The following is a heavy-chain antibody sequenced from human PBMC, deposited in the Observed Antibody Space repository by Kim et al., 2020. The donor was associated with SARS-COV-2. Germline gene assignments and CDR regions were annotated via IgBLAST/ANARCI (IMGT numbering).Heavy chain of an antibody. CDR3: ARDRGGSGSYYPFDY. J-gene: IGHJ4*02. Sequence: SETLSLTCTVSGGSISSGGYYWSWIRQHPGKGLEWIGYIYYSGSTYYNPSLKSRVTISVDTSKNQFSLKLSSVTAADTAVYYCARDRGGSGSYYPFDYWGQGTLVTVSS. CDR1: GGSISSGGYY. V-gene: IGHV4-31*03. CDR2: IYYSGST. D-gene: IGHD3-10*01.